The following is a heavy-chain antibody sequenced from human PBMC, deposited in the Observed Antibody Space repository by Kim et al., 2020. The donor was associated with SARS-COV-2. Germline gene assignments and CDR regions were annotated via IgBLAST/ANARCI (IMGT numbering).Heavy chain of an antibody. D-gene: IGHD2-15*01. J-gene: IGHJ4*02. Sequence: SGGSTYYADSVKGRFTISRDNSKNTLYLQMNSLRAEDTAVYYCLGGYFDDWGQGTLVTVSS. CDR2: SGGST. V-gene: IGHV3-53*01. CDR3: LGGYFDD.